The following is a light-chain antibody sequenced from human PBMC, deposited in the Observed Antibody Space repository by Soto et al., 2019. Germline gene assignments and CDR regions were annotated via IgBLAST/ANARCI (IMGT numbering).Light chain of an antibody. Sequence: DIQMTQTTSSLSASVGDRVTITCRASQSISSYLNWYQQKPGKAPKLLIYAASSLQSGVPSRFSGSGSGTDFTLTISSLQPEDFATYYCQQSYSTITFGQGTRLEN. J-gene: IGKJ5*01. CDR2: AAS. V-gene: IGKV1-39*01. CDR3: QQSYSTIT. CDR1: QSISSY.